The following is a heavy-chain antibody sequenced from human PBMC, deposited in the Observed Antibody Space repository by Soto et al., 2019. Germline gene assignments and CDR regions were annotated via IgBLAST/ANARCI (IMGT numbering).Heavy chain of an antibody. CDR1: GYTFYSHS. CDR3: ARCIQGDYYYGMDV. CDR2: INADYGNT. J-gene: IGHJ6*02. V-gene: IGHV1-18*01. D-gene: IGHD5-18*01. Sequence: QAQLVQSGAEVKKPGASVKVSCKASGYTFYSHSISWVRQAPGQGLEWMGRINADYGNTQYAQKFRGRVPMXTXTXXTTVYMELTNLRSDDTAVYYCARCIQGDYYYGMDVWGHGTTVTVSS.